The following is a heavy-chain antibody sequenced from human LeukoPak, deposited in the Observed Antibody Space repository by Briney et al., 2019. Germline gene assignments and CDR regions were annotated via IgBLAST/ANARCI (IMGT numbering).Heavy chain of an antibody. D-gene: IGHD6-13*01. CDR1: GGSINTYY. CDR2: IYTSGST. J-gene: IGHJ6*03. CDR3: ARSYSRFYYYYMDV. V-gene: IGHV4-4*07. Sequence: SETLSLTCTVSGGSINTYYWSWIRQPAGKGLEWIGRIYTSGSTNYNPSLKSRVTISVDTSKNQFSLNLSSVTAADTAVYYCARSYSRFYYYYMDVWGKGTTVTVSS.